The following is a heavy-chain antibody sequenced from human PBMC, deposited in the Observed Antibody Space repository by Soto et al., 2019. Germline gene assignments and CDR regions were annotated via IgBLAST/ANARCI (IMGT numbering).Heavy chain of an antibody. CDR3: ARQYYGDYVWLDS. D-gene: IGHD4-17*01. J-gene: IGHJ5*01. CDR2: INAGNGNT. Sequence: XKPGASVKVSCKASGYTFSRXXXXXXRQAPGQRLEWMGWINAGNGNTRYLQKXXXXXXXXXXXXXXXXXXXXXXXXSEDTAVYYCARQYYGDYVWLDSWGQGTLVTVXS. CDR1: GYTFSRXX. V-gene: IGHV1-3*01.